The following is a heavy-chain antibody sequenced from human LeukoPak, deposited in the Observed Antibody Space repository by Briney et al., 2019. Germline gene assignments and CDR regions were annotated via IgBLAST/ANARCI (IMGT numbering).Heavy chain of an antibody. D-gene: IGHD1-26*01. CDR3: ARQGGSYSRLGAFDI. CDR1: GGSMSSNY. CDR2: IYNSGTIYYSGST. V-gene: IGHV4-59*08. J-gene: IGHJ3*02. Sequence: SETLSLTCTVSGGSMSSNYWSWIRQPPGKGLEWIGYIYNSGTIYYSGSTNYNPSLLSRVTISVDTSKNQFSLKLRSVTAADTAVYYCARQGGSYSRLGAFDIWDQGTMVTVSS.